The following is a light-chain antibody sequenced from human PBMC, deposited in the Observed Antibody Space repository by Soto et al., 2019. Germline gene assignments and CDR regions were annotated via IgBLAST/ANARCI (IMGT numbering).Light chain of an antibody. CDR3: ASFTNRNTLL. CDR2: EVT. CDR1: NSDIGSHDF. Sequence: QSVLRQPASVSGSPGQSITISCTGTNSDIGSHDFVSWYQHHPGKAPKLLIYEVTNRPSGVSHRFSGSKSLITASLTISGLQAEDESDYFCASFTNRNTLLFGGGTKLTVL. V-gene: IGLV2-14*01. J-gene: IGLJ2*01.